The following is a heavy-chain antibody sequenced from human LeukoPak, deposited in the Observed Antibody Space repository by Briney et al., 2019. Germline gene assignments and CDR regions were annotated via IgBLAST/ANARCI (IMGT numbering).Heavy chain of an antibody. CDR2: IIPIFGTA. D-gene: IGHD3-3*01. CDR3: ARGYDDFWSGPRHADAFDI. J-gene: IGHJ3*02. CDR1: GGTFSSYA. Sequence: GASVKVSCKASGGTFSSYAISWVRQAPGQGLEWMGGIIPIFGTANYAQKFQGRVTITTDESTSTAYMELSSLRSEDTAVYYCARGYDDFWSGPRHADAFDIWGQGTMVTVSS. V-gene: IGHV1-69*05.